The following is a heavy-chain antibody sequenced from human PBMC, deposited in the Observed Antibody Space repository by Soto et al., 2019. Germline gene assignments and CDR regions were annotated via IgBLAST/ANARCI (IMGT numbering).Heavy chain of an antibody. CDR1: GGAIGGYY. J-gene: IGHJ2*01. D-gene: IGHD3-10*02. CDR3: ARLRSLSVHWYFDL. CDR2: IYDSDNS. V-gene: IGHV4-59*08. Sequence: QVRLQESGPGLVKPSETLSLTCTVSGGAIGGYYWSWLRQPPGKGLEWIGHIYDSDNSNYNPSLQSRVDISVDISNNQFSLRLNSVTAADTAVYYCARLRSLSVHWYFDLWGRGTLLTVSS.